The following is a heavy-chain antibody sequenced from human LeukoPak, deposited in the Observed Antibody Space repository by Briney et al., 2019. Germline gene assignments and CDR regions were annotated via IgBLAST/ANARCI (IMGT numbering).Heavy chain of an antibody. CDR2: IRGEGDKA. Sequence: GGSLRLSCAASVFTFTTYAINWVRQAPGKWLECVSGIRGEGDKAYYADSGNGRFTIARDNSRNTVSLPMSRLRVEDTALYYCAKDLALAGTGGGFDAWGQGTRVAVSS. V-gene: IGHV3-23*01. D-gene: IGHD6-19*01. J-gene: IGHJ3*01. CDR3: AKDLALAGTGGGFDA. CDR1: VFTFTTYA.